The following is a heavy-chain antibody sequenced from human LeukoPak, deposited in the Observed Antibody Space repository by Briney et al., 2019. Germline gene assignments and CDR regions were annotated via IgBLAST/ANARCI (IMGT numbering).Heavy chain of an antibody. CDR1: GGSISSYY. D-gene: IGHD5-12*01. CDR2: IYTSGST. CDR3: AREVWLRPRGPFDY. J-gene: IGHJ4*02. Sequence: SETLSLTCTVSGGSISSYYWSWIRQPAGKGLEWIGRIYTSGSTNYNPSLKSRVTMSVDTSKNQFSLKLSSVTAADTAVYYCAREVWLRPRGPFDYWGQGTLVTVSS. V-gene: IGHV4-4*07.